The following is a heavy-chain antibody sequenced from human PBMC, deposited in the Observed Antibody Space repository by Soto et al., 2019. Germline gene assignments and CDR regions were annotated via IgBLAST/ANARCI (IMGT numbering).Heavy chain of an antibody. Sequence: ESGGGVVQPGRSLRLSCAASGFTFSSYAMHWVRQAPGKGLEWVAVISYDGSNKYYADSVKGRFTISRDNSKNTLYLQMNSLRAEDTAVYYCARDMGIVGVTIDYWGQGTLVTVSS. J-gene: IGHJ4*02. V-gene: IGHV3-30-3*01. CDR3: ARDMGIVGVTIDY. CDR2: ISYDGSNK. D-gene: IGHD1-26*01. CDR1: GFTFSSYA.